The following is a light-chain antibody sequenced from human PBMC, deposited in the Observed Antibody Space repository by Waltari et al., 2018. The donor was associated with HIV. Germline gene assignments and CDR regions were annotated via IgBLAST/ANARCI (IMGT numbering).Light chain of an antibody. CDR3: QQYTYWPLT. CDR1: QSVTSH. J-gene: IGKJ4*01. Sequence: EILMTQSPATLSVSPGDRVTLSCRASQSVTSHLAWFQQKVGQAPRLLIYGDSTRATGIPARFSGSGSGTEFTLTISSLQSEDFAVYYCQQYTYWPLTFGGGTKVEIK. CDR2: GDS. V-gene: IGKV3-15*01.